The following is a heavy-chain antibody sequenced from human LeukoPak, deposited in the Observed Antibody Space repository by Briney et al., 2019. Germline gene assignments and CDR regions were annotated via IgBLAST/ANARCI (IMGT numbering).Heavy chain of an antibody. D-gene: IGHD1-26*01. CDR3: AKGGKWDVTPFDY. V-gene: IGHV3-23*01. J-gene: IGHJ4*02. CDR2: ISGGGGST. Sequence: LSGRSLRLSCAASGFTFTSYSMNWVRQAPGKGLEWVSTISGGGGSTYYADSVKGRFTISRDNSKNTLYLQVNSLRAEDTAVYYCAKGGKWDVTPFDYWGQGTLVTVSS. CDR1: GFTFTSYS.